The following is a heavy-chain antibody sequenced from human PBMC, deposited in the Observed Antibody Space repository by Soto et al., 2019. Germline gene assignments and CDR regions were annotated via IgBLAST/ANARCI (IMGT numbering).Heavy chain of an antibody. Sequence: PSQTLSLTCALYGDRISSNTAALHWISQSPSRGLAWLGRRYYRSKWYNYYAVAVKSRITINPDTSKNKFSLQLNSVTPEDTAVYYCARGKDCGRYDFHYGAQGTPVTVSS. J-gene: IGHJ4*02. CDR3: ARGKDCGRYDFHY. CDR1: GDRISSNTAA. V-gene: IGHV6-1*01. CDR2: RYYRSKWYN. D-gene: IGHD6-19*01.